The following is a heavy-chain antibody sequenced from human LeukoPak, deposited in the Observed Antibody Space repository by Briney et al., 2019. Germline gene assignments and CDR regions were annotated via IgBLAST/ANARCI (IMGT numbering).Heavy chain of an antibody. D-gene: IGHD3-16*01. J-gene: IGHJ6*03. V-gene: IGHV3-23*01. Sequence: GGSLRLSCEVFGFTFSTSAMSWVRQAPGKGLEWVSGIIDSGDITYYANSVKGRFTISRDNSKNTLYLQMNSLRAEDTAVYYCAKLGGQEVYNYYVGVWGKGTTVAVSS. CDR3: AKLGGQEVYNYYVGV. CDR1: GFTFSTSA. CDR2: IIDSGDIT.